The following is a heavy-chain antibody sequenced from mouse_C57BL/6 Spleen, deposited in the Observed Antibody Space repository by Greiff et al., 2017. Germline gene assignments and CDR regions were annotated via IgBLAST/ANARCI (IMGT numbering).Heavy chain of an antibody. D-gene: IGHD1-1*01. Sequence: EVKLMESGGGLVKPGGSLKLSCAASGFTFSSYTMSWVRQTPEKRLEWVATISGGGGNTYYPDSVKGRFTISRDNAKNPLYLQMSSLRSEDTALYYCARQTTVVAKDAWFAYWGQGTLVTVSA. J-gene: IGHJ3*01. V-gene: IGHV5-9*01. CDR3: ARQTTVVAKDAWFAY. CDR1: GFTFSSYT. CDR2: ISGGGGNT.